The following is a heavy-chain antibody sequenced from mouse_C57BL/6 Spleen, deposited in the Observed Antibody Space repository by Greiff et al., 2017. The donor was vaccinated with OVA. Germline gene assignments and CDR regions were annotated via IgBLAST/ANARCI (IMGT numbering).Heavy chain of an antibody. V-gene: IGHV1-26*01. Sequence: EVQLQQSGPELVKPGASVKISCKASGYTFTDYYMNWVKQSHGKSLEWIGDINPNNGGTSYNQKFKGKATLTVDTSYSTAYMELRRLTSVYSAVYYCSIRSIYYAYVYAIDYWGQVPSVTVSS. CDR3: SIRSIYYAYVYAIDY. D-gene: IGHD2-2*01. J-gene: IGHJ4*01. CDR1: GYTFTDYY. CDR2: INPNNGGT.